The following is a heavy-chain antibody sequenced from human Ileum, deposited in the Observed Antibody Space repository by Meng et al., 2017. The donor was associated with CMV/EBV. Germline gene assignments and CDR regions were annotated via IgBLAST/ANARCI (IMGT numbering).Heavy chain of an antibody. CDR3: ARDGDREYDF. D-gene: IGHD3-3*01. Sequence: QVQCQESGPGLVKPSATLSLPCTVSGGAVSNTDYHWGWIRQPPGKGLEWIGSMSYSGSTHHNPSLKNRVTISIDPSKNQFSLKLTSVTAADTAVYFCARDGDREYDFWGQGTLVTVSS. V-gene: IGHV4-39*07. CDR2: MSYSGST. J-gene: IGHJ4*02. CDR1: GGAVSNTDYH.